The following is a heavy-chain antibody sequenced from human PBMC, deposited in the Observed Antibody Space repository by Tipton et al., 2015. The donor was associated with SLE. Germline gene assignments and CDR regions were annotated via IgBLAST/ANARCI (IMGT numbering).Heavy chain of an antibody. CDR1: GGSISTYY. CDR3: ARDPRDSSGYPDAFDI. V-gene: IGHV4-59*01. J-gene: IGHJ3*02. D-gene: IGHD3-22*01. CDR2: IYHTGST. Sequence: LRLSCTVSGGSISTYYWSWIRQPPKQGLEWIGWIYHTGSTDYNPSLKSRVTISVDTSKNQFSLRLSSVTAADTAVYYCARDPRDSSGYPDAFDIWGQGTMVTVSS.